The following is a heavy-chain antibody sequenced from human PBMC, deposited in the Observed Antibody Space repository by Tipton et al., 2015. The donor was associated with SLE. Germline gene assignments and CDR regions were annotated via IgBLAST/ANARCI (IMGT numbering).Heavy chain of an antibody. CDR1: GFTFSSYA. CDR3: AKGPRGSSSRYDAFDI. D-gene: IGHD6-6*01. V-gene: IGHV3-30*02. Sequence: GSLRLSCAASGFTFSSYAMSWVRQAPGKGLEWVAFIRYDGSNKYYADSVKGRFTISRDNSKNTLYLQMNSLRAEDTAVYYCAKGPRGSSSRYDAFDIWGQGTMVTVSS. J-gene: IGHJ3*02. CDR2: IRYDGSNK.